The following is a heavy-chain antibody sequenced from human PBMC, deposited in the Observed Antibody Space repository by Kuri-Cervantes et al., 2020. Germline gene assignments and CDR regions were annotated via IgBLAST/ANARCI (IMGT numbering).Heavy chain of an antibody. V-gene: IGHV3-53*01. CDR3: ARSPKWYFDL. Sequence: GGSLRLSCAASGFTFSSYWMSWVRQAPGKGLEWVSVIYSGGSTNHADSVKGRFTISRDNSRNTLYLQMNSLRADDTAVYYCARSPKWYFDLWGRGTLVTVSS. J-gene: IGHJ2*01. CDR2: IYSGGST. CDR1: GFTFSSYW.